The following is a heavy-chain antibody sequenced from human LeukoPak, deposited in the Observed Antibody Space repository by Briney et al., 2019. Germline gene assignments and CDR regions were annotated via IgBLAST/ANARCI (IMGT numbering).Heavy chain of an antibody. CDR1: GYTFTGYY. CDR2: INPNSGGT. Sequence: AASVKVSCKASGYTFTGYYMHWVRQAPGQGLEWMGWINPNSGGTNYAQKFQGRVTMTRDTSISTAYMELSRLRSDDTAVYYCARDLTYSSSPNWFDPWGQGTLVTVSS. J-gene: IGHJ5*02. CDR3: ARDLTYSSSPNWFDP. V-gene: IGHV1-2*02. D-gene: IGHD6-6*01.